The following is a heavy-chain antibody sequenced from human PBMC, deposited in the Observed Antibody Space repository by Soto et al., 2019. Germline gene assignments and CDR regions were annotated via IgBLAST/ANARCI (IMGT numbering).Heavy chain of an antibody. CDR2: IYHSGST. CDR1: GGSISSGGYY. Sequence: SETLSLTCTVSGGSISSGGYYWRWIRQHPGKGLEWIGEIYHSGSTNYNPSLKSRVTISVDKSKNQFSLKLSSVTAADTAVYYCARERVAVAGTVIDYWGQGTLVTVSS. CDR3: ARERVAVAGTVIDY. J-gene: IGHJ4*02. D-gene: IGHD6-19*01. V-gene: IGHV4-31*03.